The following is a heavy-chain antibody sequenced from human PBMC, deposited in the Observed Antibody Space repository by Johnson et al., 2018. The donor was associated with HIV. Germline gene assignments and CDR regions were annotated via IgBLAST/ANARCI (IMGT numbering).Heavy chain of an antibody. CDR3: TRRSPYDAFDI. CDR2: IRYDGSNT. J-gene: IGHJ3*02. V-gene: IGHV3-30-3*01. Sequence: MQLVESGGGVVQPGRSLRLSCAASGFTFSSYAMHWVRQAPGKGLEWVAVIRYDGSNTYDADSVRGRFTISRDNSKNSLYLQMNSLRAEDTAVYYCTRRSPYDAFDIWGQGTMVTVSS. CDR1: GFTFSSYA.